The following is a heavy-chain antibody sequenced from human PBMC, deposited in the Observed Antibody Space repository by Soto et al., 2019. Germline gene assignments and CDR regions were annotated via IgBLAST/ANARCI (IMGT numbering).Heavy chain of an antibody. V-gene: IGHV1-69*06. J-gene: IGHJ2*01. D-gene: IGHD2-15*01. CDR2: IIPIFGTA. CDR1: GGTFSSYA. Sequence: QVQLVQSGAEVKKPGSSVKVSCKASGGTFSSYAISWVRQAPGQGLEWMGGIIPIFGTANYAQKFQGRVTITADKATSTAYMELSSLRSEDTAVYYCARDQKDTVRPITRYFDLWGRGTLVTVSS. CDR3: ARDQKDTVRPITRYFDL.